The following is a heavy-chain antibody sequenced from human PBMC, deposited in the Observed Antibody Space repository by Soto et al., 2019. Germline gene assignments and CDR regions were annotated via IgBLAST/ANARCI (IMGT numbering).Heavy chain of an antibody. CDR1: GFTFDDYA. D-gene: IGHD6-13*01. V-gene: IGHV3-9*01. CDR2: ISWNSGSI. J-gene: IGHJ3*02. CDR3: AKDRSIAAAGNVAFDI. Sequence: GGSLRLSCAASGFTFDDYAMHWVRQAPGKGLEWVSGISWNSGSIGYADSVKGRFTISRDKAKNSLYLQMNSLRAEDTALYYCAKDRSIAAAGNVAFDIWGKGTMVTVSS.